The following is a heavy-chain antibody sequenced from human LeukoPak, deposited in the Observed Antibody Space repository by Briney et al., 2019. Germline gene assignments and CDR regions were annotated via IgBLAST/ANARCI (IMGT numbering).Heavy chain of an antibody. D-gene: IGHD3-10*01. V-gene: IGHV3-9*01. J-gene: IGHJ4*02. CDR2: ISWNSGSI. CDR3: AKSHGSGSYYPLDY. Sequence: GGSLRLSCAASGFTFDDYAMHWVRQAPGKGLEWVSGISWNSGSIGYADSVKGRFTISRDNAKNSLYLQMNSLRAEDTALYYCAKSHGSGSYYPLDYWGQGTLVTVSS. CDR1: GFTFDDYA.